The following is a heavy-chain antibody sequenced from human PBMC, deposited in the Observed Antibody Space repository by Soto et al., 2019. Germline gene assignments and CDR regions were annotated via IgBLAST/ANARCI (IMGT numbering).Heavy chain of an antibody. Sequence: QVQLVESGGGVVQPGRSLRLSCAASGVTFSSYAMHWVRQAPGKGLEWVAVISYDGSNKYYADSVKGRFTISRDNSKNTLKMQMNSLRAADTDVYYCARTMRGWYFWVVDYSSCGMDVWGQGTTVTVSS. CDR3: ARTMRGWYFWVVDYSSCGMDV. J-gene: IGHJ6*02. CDR2: ISYDGSNK. CDR1: GVTFSSYA. D-gene: IGHD6-19*01. V-gene: IGHV3-30-3*01.